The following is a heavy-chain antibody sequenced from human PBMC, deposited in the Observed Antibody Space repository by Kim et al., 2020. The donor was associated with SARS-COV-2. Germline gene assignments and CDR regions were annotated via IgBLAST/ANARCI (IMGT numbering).Heavy chain of an antibody. Sequence: GGSLRLSCAATGFTFSSYWMHWVRQAPGKGLVWVSRINSDGTSTTYADSVKGRFTISRDNAKNTLYLQMNCLRAEDTAVYYCAREVDCSGGSCHSLDYWGQGTLVTVSS. CDR2: INSDGTST. V-gene: IGHV3-74*01. CDR1: GFTFSSYW. J-gene: IGHJ4*02. D-gene: IGHD2-15*01. CDR3: AREVDCSGGSCHSLDY.